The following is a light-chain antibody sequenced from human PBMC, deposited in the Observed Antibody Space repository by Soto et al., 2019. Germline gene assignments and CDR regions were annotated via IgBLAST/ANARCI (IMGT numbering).Light chain of an antibody. CDR3: QQRGSWPLT. J-gene: IGKJ5*01. Sequence: EIVLTQSPATLSLPTGERATLSCRASQSVSSYLAWYQQKPGQTPRLLIYDASNRATGIPARFSGSGSATDFTLTISSLEPEDFAVDYCQQRGSWPLTFGQGTRLEIK. V-gene: IGKV3-11*01. CDR2: DAS. CDR1: QSVSSY.